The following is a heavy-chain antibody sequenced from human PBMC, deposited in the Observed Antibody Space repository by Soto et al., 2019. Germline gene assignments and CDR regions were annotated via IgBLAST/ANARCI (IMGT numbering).Heavy chain of an antibody. V-gene: IGHV4-4*02. Sequence: SETPSLTCAVSGGSTSSSNWWSWVRQPPGKGLEWIGEIYHSGGTNYNPSLKSRVTISVDKSKHQFSLKLSSVTAADTAVYYCARGQGTRENWFDPWGQGTLVTVSS. D-gene: IGHD3-10*01. CDR1: GGSTSSSNW. CDR2: IYHSGGT. J-gene: IGHJ5*02. CDR3: ARGQGTRENWFDP.